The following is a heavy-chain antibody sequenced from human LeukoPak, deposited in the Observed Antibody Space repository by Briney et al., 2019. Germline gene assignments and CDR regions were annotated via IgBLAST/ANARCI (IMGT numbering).Heavy chain of an antibody. Sequence: PSETLSLTCTVSGGSISSYYWSWIRQPPGKGLEWIGYIYYSGSTNYNPSLKSRVTISVDTSKNQFSLKLSSVTAADTAVYYCARHIEEAQLRRVLRYFDWFPPDYYYGMDVWGQGTMVTVSS. V-gene: IGHV4-59*08. CDR3: ARHIEEAQLRRVLRYFDWFPPDYYYGMDV. CDR1: GGSISSYY. CDR2: IYYSGST. J-gene: IGHJ6*02. D-gene: IGHD3-9*01.